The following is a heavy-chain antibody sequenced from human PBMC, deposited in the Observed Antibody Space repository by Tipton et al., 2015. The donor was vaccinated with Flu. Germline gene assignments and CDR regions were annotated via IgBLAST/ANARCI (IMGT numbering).Heavy chain of an antibody. V-gene: IGHV3-48*03. Sequence: SLRLPCAASGFAFSDYEMNWVRQAPGKGLEWISHISGGGRTIYYADSVKGRFTISRDNAENSLFLQMNGLTAEDTAVYYCARAYYYYYGLDVWGQGTTVTVSS. CDR3: ARAYYYYYGLDV. CDR1: GFAFSDYE. J-gene: IGHJ6*02. CDR2: ISGGGRTI.